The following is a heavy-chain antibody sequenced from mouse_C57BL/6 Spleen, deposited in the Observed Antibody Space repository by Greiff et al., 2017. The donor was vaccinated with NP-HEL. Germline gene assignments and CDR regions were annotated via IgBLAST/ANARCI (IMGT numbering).Heavy chain of an antibody. CDR3: TRYYGSSYEAWFAY. CDR2: IDPENGDT. CDR1: GFNIKDDY. J-gene: IGHJ3*01. D-gene: IGHD1-1*01. Sequence: EVQGVESGAELVRPGASVKLSCTASGFNIKDDYMHWVKQRPEQGLEWIGWIDPENGDTEYASKFQGKATITADTSSNTAYLQLSSLTSEDTAVYYCTRYYGSSYEAWFAYWGQGTLVTVSA. V-gene: IGHV14-4*01.